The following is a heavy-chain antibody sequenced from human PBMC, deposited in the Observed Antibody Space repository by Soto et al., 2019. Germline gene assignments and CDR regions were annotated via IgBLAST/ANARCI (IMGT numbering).Heavy chain of an antibody. J-gene: IGHJ4*02. V-gene: IGHV3-74*01. CDR3: ATSRTFDY. CDR2: ISSDGTTT. D-gene: IGHD6-13*01. Sequence: EVQLVESGGGLVQPGGSLRLSCAASGFTFTSYWMHWVHQAPGEGLVWVSRISSDGTTTSYADSVKGRFTISRDNAKNTLYLQMNSLRAEDTAVYYCATSRTFDYWGQGTLVTVSS. CDR1: GFTFTSYW.